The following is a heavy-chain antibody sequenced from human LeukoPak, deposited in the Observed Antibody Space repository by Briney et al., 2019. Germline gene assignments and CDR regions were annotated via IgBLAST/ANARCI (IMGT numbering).Heavy chain of an antibody. D-gene: IGHD4-17*01. V-gene: IGHV4-4*07. J-gene: IGHJ4*02. CDR2: IYTSGST. Sequence: SETLSLTCTVSGGSISSYYWSWIRQPAGKGLEWIGRIYTSGSTNYNPSLKSRVTMSVDTSKNQFSLKLSSVTAADTAVYYCARQDVYGDSYYFDYWGQGTLVTVSS. CDR1: GGSISSYY. CDR3: ARQDVYGDSYYFDY.